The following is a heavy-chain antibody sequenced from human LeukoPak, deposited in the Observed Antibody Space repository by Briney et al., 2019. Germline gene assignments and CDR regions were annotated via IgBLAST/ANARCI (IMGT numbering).Heavy chain of an antibody. CDR2: INPNSGGT. D-gene: IGHD2-2*03. CDR1: GYTFTGYF. V-gene: IGHV1-2*02. Sequence: ASVKVSCKASGYTFTGYFMHWVRQAPGQGLEWMGWINPNSGGTNYAQKFQGRVTMTRNTSISTAYMELSSLRSDDTAVYYCASGRVVGYCSSTSCPRFPVYFDYWGQGTLVTVSS. CDR3: ASGRVVGYCSSTSCPRFPVYFDY. J-gene: IGHJ4*02.